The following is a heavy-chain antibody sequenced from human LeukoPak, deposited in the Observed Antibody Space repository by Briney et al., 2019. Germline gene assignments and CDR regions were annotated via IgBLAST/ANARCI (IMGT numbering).Heavy chain of an antibody. CDR3: ASRSIDWYRGNNWFDP. CDR1: GFTFSNYA. D-gene: IGHD3-9*01. CDR2: ISGSGGST. V-gene: IGHV3-23*01. Sequence: GGSLRLSRAASGFTFSNYAMSWVRQAPGKGLEWASAISGSGGSTYYADSVKGRFTISRDNSKNTLYLQMNSLRAEDTAVYYCASRSIDWYRGNNWFDPWGQGTLVTVSS. J-gene: IGHJ5*02.